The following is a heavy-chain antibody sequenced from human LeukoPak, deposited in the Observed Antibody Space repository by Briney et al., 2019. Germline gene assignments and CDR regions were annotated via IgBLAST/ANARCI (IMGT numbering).Heavy chain of an antibody. CDR1: GLTFSTYA. Sequence: PGGSLRLSCAASGLTFSTYAMSWVRQAPGKGLEWLSALSGRGRDTYYADSVKGRFTISRDNSKNTLYLQMNSLRAEDTAVYYCAKDPIAVAGMGIFDYWGQGTLVTVSS. V-gene: IGHV3-23*01. D-gene: IGHD6-19*01. J-gene: IGHJ4*02. CDR2: LSGRGRDT. CDR3: AKDPIAVAGMGIFDY.